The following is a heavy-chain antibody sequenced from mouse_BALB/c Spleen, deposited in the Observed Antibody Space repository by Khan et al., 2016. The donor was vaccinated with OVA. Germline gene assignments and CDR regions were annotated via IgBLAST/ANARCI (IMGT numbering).Heavy chain of an antibody. CDR2: IDPSCGDT. CDR3: TRHGDVAWFTY. V-gene: IGHV1S135*01. D-gene: IGHD2-13*01. CDR1: GYSFTSYY. Sequence: IQLVQSGPELMKPGASVKISCKASGYSFTSYYIHWVIQSHGKSLEWIGYIDPSCGDTTYNQKFKGRATLTVDQSSSTAYIHLSNLTSEDSAVYYCTRHGDVAWFTYWGQGTLVTVSA. J-gene: IGHJ3*01.